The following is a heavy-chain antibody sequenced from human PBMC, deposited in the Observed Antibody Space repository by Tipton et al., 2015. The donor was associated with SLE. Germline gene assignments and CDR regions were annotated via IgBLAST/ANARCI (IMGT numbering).Heavy chain of an antibody. CDR2: INHSGST. V-gene: IGHV4-34*01. CDR1: GGSITTTPYY. J-gene: IGHJ2*01. CDR3: ARAYGDPL. Sequence: TLSLTCSVSGGSITTTPYYWSWIRQPPGKGLEWIGEINHSGSTNYNPSLKSRVTISVDTSKNQFSLKLSSVTAADTDVYYCARAYGDPLWGRGTLVTVSS. D-gene: IGHD4-17*01.